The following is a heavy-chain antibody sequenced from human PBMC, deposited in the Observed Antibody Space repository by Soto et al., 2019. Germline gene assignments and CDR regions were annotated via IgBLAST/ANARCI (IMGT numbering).Heavy chain of an antibody. CDR1: GFIFSDSA. Sequence: ASLRLSCSASGFIFSDSAMHWVRLAPGKGLEFVSAISNNGGSTNDAPSVWGRFTISRDNSKNTVYLEMSSLRVEDTAIYYCVKDPSRGGWYGYFLHWGQGTVVTVSS. CDR2: ISNNGGST. D-gene: IGHD6-19*01. V-gene: IGHV3-64D*06. CDR3: VKDPSRGGWYGYFLH. J-gene: IGHJ1*01.